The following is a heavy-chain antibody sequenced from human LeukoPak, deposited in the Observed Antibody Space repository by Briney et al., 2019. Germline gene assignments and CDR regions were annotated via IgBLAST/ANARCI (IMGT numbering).Heavy chain of an antibody. J-gene: IGHJ3*02. V-gene: IGHV1-18*01. CDR2: ISAYNGNT. CDR1: GYTFTSYG. D-gene: IGHD3-9*01. Sequence: VASVKVSCKASGYTFTSYGISWVRQAPGQGLEWMGWISAYNGNTNYAQKLQGRVTMTTDTSTSTAYMELRSLRSDDTAVYYCARKRRYFDWLDDAFDIWGQGTMVTVSS. CDR3: ARKRRYFDWLDDAFDI.